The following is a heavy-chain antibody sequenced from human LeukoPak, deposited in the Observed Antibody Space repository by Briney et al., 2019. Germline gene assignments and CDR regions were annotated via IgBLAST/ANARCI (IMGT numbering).Heavy chain of an antibody. CDR3: ARRGAAGTYYFDY. CDR2: ISGSGGGT. CDR1: GFTFSSYV. V-gene: IGHV3-23*01. J-gene: IGHJ4*02. Sequence: GGSLRLSCAASGFTFSSYVMSWVRQAPGKGLEWVSGISGSGGGTYYADSVKGRFTISRDNSKNTLYLQTNSLRAEDTAVYYCARRGAAGTYYFDYWGQGTLVTVSS. D-gene: IGHD6-13*01.